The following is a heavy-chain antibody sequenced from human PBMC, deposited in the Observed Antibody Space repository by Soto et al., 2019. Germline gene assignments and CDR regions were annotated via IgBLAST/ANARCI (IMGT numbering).Heavy chain of an antibody. CDR2: IYYSGNT. V-gene: IGHV4-39*01. D-gene: IGHD3-10*01. CDR1: GGSIRSSSYY. CDR3: ARQGDYGSGLYYAWYYYNMDV. Sequence: QLQLQESGPGLVKPSETLSLTCTVSGGSIRSSSYYWGWIRQPPGKGLEWIGTIYYSGNTYYNPSLKSRVTLSVDKSKNQFSLRLSSVTAADTAVYYCARQGDYGSGLYYAWYYYNMDVWGQGTPVTVSS. J-gene: IGHJ6*02.